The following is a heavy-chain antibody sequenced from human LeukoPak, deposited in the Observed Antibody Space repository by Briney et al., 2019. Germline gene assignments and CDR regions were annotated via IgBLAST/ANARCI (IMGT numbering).Heavy chain of an antibody. CDR3: ARDITDILTGSAFWYFDL. CDR1: GFTFSSYS. CDR2: ISSSSSYI. V-gene: IGHV3-21*01. Sequence: GGSLRLSCAASGFTFSSYSMNWVRQAPGKGLEWVSSISSSSSYIYYADSVKGRFTISRDNAKNSLYLQMNSLRAEDTAVYYCARDITDILTGSAFWYFDLWGRGTLVTVSS. D-gene: IGHD3-9*01. J-gene: IGHJ2*01.